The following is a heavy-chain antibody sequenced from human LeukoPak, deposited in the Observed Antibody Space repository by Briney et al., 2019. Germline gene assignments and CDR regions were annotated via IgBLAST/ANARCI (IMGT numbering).Heavy chain of an antibody. Sequence: GGSLRLSCVASGFTFSNYWMSWVRPAPGKGLEWVANIKQDGSEKYYVDSVKGQFTISRDNAKNSLYLQMNSLRAEDTAVYYCASGVHYFDYWGQGTLVTVST. CDR1: GFTFSNYW. D-gene: IGHD3-10*01. CDR2: IKQDGSEK. V-gene: IGHV3-7*01. J-gene: IGHJ4*02. CDR3: ASGVHYFDY.